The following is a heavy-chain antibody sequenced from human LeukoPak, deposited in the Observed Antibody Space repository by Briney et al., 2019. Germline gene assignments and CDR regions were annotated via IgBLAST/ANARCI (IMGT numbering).Heavy chain of an antibody. CDR1: GGSISSAY. CDR2: IYTSGSP. CDR3: ARDAIAAASIYAFDI. Sequence: PSETLSLTCTVSGGSISSAYWSWLRQPAGKGLEWIGSIYTSGSPNYTPSIKIRVTMSVDTYKNQSSLKLTSVTAADTAVYYCARDAIAAASIYAFDIWGQGTMVTVSS. V-gene: IGHV4-4*07. J-gene: IGHJ3*02. D-gene: IGHD6-13*01.